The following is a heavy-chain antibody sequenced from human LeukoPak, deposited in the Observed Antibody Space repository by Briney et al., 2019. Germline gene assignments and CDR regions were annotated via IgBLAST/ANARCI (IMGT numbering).Heavy chain of an antibody. CDR1: GGTFSSYA. CDR2: IIPIFGTA. CDR3: ARHKNHCSGGSCYNYYFDY. Sequence: APVKVSCKASGGTFSSYAISWVRQAPGQGLEWMGRIIPIFGTANYAQKFQGRVTITADKSTSTAYMELSRLRSEDTAVYYCARHKNHCSGGSCYNYYFDYWGQGTLVTVSS. V-gene: IGHV1-69*06. D-gene: IGHD2-15*01. J-gene: IGHJ4*02.